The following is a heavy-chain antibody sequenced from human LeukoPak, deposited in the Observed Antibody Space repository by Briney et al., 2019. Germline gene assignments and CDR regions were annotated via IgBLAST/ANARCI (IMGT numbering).Heavy chain of an antibody. J-gene: IGHJ4*02. V-gene: IGHV3-23*01. CDR2: TSSSGGTT. CDR3: AREGFCTGNICSFDF. D-gene: IGHD3/OR15-3a*01. CDR1: GFTFSSYA. Sequence: GGSLRLSCVASGFTFSSYAMSWVRQAAGKGLEWVSSTSSSGGTTYYADSLKGRFTISRDNAKSSLYMQMNSLKAEDTAIYYCAREGFCTGNICSFDFWGQGTLVTVYS.